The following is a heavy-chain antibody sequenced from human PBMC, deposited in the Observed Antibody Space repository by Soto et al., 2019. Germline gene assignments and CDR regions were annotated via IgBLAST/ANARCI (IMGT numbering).Heavy chain of an antibody. CDR1: GGTFSSYA. CDR2: IIPIFGTA. V-gene: IGHV1-69*06. Sequence: ASVKVSCKASGGTFSSYAISWVRQAPGQGLEWMGGIIPIFGTANYAQKFQGRVTITADKSTSTAYMELSSLRSEDTAVYHCARESEDLTSNFDYWGQGTLVTVSS. CDR3: ARESEDLTSNFDY. J-gene: IGHJ4*02.